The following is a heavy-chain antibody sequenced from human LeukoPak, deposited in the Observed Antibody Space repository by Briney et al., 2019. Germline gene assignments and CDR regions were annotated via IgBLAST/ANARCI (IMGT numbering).Heavy chain of an antibody. V-gene: IGHV3-48*03. Sequence: GGSLRLSCAASGFTFSSFEMNWVRQAPGKGLEWVSHISSSGDTIFYADSMKGRFHISRGNAKNSLYLQMNSLRAEDTAVYYCARNGNYDILTGYYTNSHFDYWGQGTLVTVSS. CDR2: ISSSGDTI. CDR3: ARNGNYDILTGYYTNSHFDY. D-gene: IGHD3-9*01. CDR1: GFTFSSFE. J-gene: IGHJ4*02.